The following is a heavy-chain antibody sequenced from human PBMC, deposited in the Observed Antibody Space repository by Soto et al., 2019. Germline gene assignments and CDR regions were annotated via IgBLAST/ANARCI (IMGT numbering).Heavy chain of an antibody. CDR3: ARDHVGFDY. V-gene: IGHV4-34*02. CDR1: DDSFGGFH. J-gene: IGHJ4*02. CDR2: INHSGST. Sequence: QVQLQQWGAGLLKPSETLSLTCAVYDDSFGGFHWSWIRQPPGKGLEWIGEINHSGSTKYNPSLQSRVAISIDMSKNQVSLRLSSVTAADTAVYYCARDHVGFDYWGQGTLVTVSS.